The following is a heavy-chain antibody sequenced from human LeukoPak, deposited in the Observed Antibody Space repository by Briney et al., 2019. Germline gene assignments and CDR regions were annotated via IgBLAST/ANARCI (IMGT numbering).Heavy chain of an antibody. J-gene: IGHJ3*02. CDR3: ARDKKVQGSDAFDI. CDR2: IKQDGSEK. Sequence: PGGSLRLSCAASGFTFSSYWMSWVRQAPGKGLEWVANIKQDGSEKYYVDSVKGRFTISRDNAKNSLYLQMNSLRAEDTAVYYCARDKKVQGSDAFDIWGQGTMVTVSS. CDR1: GFTFSSYW. V-gene: IGHV3-7*01.